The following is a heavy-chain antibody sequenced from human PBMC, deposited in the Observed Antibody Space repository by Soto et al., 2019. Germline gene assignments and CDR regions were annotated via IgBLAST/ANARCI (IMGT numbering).Heavy chain of an antibody. CDR3: ARVRKSTSRKEDAFDI. Sequence: QVQLQQWGAGLLKPSETLSLTCAVYGGSFSGYYWSWIRQPPGKGLEWIGEINHSGSTNYNPSLKSRVTRSVDTSKNQFSLKLSSVTAADTAVYYCARVRKSTSRKEDAFDIWGQGTMVTVSS. CDR2: INHSGST. CDR1: GGSFSGYY. D-gene: IGHD2-2*01. J-gene: IGHJ3*02. V-gene: IGHV4-34*01.